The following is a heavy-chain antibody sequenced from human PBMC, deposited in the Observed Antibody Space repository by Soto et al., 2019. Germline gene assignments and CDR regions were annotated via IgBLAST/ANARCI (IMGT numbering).Heavy chain of an antibody. CDR3: ARDYDYSKRLGMDV. D-gene: IGHD4-4*01. Sequence: GSLRLSCAASGFTVSSNYMSWVRQAPGKGLEWVSVIYSGGSTYYADSVKGRFTISRDNSKNTLYLQMNRLRAEDTAVYYCARDYDYSKRLGMDVWGQGTTVTVSS. J-gene: IGHJ6*02. V-gene: IGHV3-53*01. CDR2: IYSGGST. CDR1: GFTVSSNY.